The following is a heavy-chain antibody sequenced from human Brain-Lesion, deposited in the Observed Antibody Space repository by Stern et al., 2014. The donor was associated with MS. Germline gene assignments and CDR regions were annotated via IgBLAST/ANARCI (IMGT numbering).Heavy chain of an antibody. J-gene: IGHJ6*02. CDR1: GGSISSGGYY. Sequence: DQLVESGPGLVKPSQTLSLSCTVSGGSISSGGYYWSWIRQPAGQGLEWIGRIFTSGSTSYTPSLKSRVTISIDTSKNQFSLRLNSMTAADTAVYYCARGRVVPGFQYYATDVWGQGTTVIVSS. CDR3: ARGRVVPGFQYYATDV. V-gene: IGHV4-61*02. D-gene: IGHD2-2*01. CDR2: IFTSGST.